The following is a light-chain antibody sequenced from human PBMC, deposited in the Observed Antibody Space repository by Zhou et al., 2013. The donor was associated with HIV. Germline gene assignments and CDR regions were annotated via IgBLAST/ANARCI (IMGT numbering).Light chain of an antibody. Sequence: DIQMTQSPSSVSASVGERVTITCRASQFVSRSVAWYQQKSGKTPKLLIYDTSTLQSGVPSRFSGGGSGTDFTLTINSLQPEDFATYYCQQYGTYPWSFGQGTKVEIK. CDR3: QQYGTYPWS. CDR1: QFVSRS. V-gene: IGKV1-12*01. CDR2: DTS. J-gene: IGKJ1*01.